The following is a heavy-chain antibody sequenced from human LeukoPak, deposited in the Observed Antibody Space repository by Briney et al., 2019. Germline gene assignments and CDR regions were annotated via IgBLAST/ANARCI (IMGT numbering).Heavy chain of an antibody. J-gene: IGHJ3*02. V-gene: IGHV4-31*03. Sequence: SETPSLTCTVSGGSISSGGYYWSWIRQHPGKGLEWIGYIYYSGSTYYNPSLKSRVTISVDTSKNQFSLKLSSVTAADTAVYYCARVKGYNRAFDIWGQGTMVTVSS. D-gene: IGHD5-24*01. CDR3: ARVKGYNRAFDI. CDR1: GGSISSGGYY. CDR2: IYYSGST.